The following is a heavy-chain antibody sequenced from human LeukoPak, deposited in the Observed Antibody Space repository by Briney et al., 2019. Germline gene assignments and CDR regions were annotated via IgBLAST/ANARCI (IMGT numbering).Heavy chain of an antibody. CDR2: INPDGNKK. V-gene: IGHV3-7*03. D-gene: IGHD2-21*01. Sequence: AGGSLRLSCAASGFTFSAYHINWVRQAPGKGLEWVATINPDGNKKGLADSVRGRFTISRDDAENSLYLQMNSLRVEDTAVYYCARDFAYKKFDYWGQGTLVTVSS. CDR3: ARDFAYKKFDY. CDR1: GFTFSAYH. J-gene: IGHJ4*02.